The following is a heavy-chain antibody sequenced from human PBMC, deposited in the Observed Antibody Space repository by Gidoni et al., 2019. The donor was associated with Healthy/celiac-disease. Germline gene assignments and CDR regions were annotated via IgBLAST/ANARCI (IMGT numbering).Heavy chain of an antibody. Sequence: QVQLVESGGGVVQPGRSLRRSCAESGFTLSSYGMHCVRQAPGKGLEWVAVIWYDGSNKYYADSVKGRFTISRDNSKNTLYLQMNSLRAEDTAVYYCARDAGGGSSWYWYFDLWGRGTLVTVSS. D-gene: IGHD6-13*01. CDR2: IWYDGSNK. J-gene: IGHJ2*01. CDR1: GFTLSSYG. CDR3: ARDAGGGSSWYWYFDL. V-gene: IGHV3-33*01.